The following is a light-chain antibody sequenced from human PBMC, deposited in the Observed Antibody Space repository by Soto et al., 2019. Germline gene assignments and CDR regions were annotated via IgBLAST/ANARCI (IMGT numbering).Light chain of an antibody. Sequence: QSALTQPASVSGSPGQSITISCTGTSSDVDGYNYVSWYQQHPGKAPKLMIYEVSNRPSGVSNRFSGSKSGNTASLTISGLQAEDEADYYCSSYTSSSTLAVFGGGTQLTVL. J-gene: IGLJ7*01. CDR3: SSYTSSSTLAV. CDR1: SSDVDGYNY. V-gene: IGLV2-14*01. CDR2: EVS.